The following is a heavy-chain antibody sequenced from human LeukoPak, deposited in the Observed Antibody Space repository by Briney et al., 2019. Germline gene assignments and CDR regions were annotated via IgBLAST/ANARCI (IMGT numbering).Heavy chain of an antibody. Sequence: GGSLRLSCAASGFTFSSYAMSWVRQPPGKGLEWVSAISGSGGSTYYADSVKGRFTISRDNSKNTLYLQMNSLRAEDTAVYYCAKGIAVVRNAFDIWGQGTMVTVSS. V-gene: IGHV3-23*01. CDR2: ISGSGGST. D-gene: IGHD6-19*01. J-gene: IGHJ3*02. CDR3: AKGIAVVRNAFDI. CDR1: GFTFSSYA.